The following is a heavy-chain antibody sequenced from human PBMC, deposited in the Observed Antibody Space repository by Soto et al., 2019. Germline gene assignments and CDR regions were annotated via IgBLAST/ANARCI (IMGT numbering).Heavy chain of an antibody. J-gene: IGHJ4*02. Sequence: QVQLVQSGAEVKKPGSSVKVSCKASGGIFSSYAISWLRQAPRQGLEWMGAVIPILGQAYYAQDLQDRVSITADESTRTTYMELSSLRSEDTAVYFCARVRGIGAPPGTDYWGQGTLVTVSS. CDR2: VIPILGQA. CDR1: GGIFSSYA. D-gene: IGHD6-6*01. V-gene: IGHV1-69*01. CDR3: ARVRGIGAPPGTDY.